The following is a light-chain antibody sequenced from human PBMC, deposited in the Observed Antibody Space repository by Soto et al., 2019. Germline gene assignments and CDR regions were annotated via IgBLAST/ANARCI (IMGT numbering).Light chain of an antibody. Sequence: QSVLTQPPSASGTPGQRVTISCSGSSPNIGGNRVYWYQQLPGTAPKLLIYRDDQRPSGVPDRFSGSKSGTSASLAISGLRSEDEADYFCAAWDDSLKGQVFGTGTKLTVL. V-gene: IGLV1-47*01. CDR3: AAWDDSLKGQV. CDR2: RDD. J-gene: IGLJ1*01. CDR1: SPNIGGNR.